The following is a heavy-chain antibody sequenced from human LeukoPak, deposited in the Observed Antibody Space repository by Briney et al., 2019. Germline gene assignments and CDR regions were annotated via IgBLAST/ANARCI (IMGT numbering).Heavy chain of an antibody. J-gene: IGHJ4*02. Sequence: GGSLRLSCAVSGITLSNYGMNWVRQAPGKGLEWVAGISDSGGRTNYADSVKGRFTISRDNPKNTLYLQMNSLRAEGTAVYFCAKRGVVIRVILVGFHKEAYYFDSWGQGALVTVSS. CDR2: ISDSGGRT. CDR1: GITLSNYG. V-gene: IGHV3-23*01. D-gene: IGHD3-22*01. CDR3: AKRGVVIRVILVGFHKEAYYFDS.